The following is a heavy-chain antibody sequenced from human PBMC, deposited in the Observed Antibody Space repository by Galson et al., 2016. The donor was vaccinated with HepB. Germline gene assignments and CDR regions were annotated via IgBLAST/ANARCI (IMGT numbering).Heavy chain of an antibody. J-gene: IGHJ5*02. V-gene: IGHV3-64D*08. Sequence: SLRLSCAVSGFTFSSFAMHWVSQSPGRGLEYVSGIDNNGGTAYYADSVRGRFTISRDKSRNTLYLQMGSLRADDTAVYYCMKGSFSSGWSNWFDPWGQGTLVTVSS. CDR1: GFTFSSFA. CDR3: MKGSFSSGWSNWFDP. CDR2: IDNNGGTA. D-gene: IGHD6-19*01.